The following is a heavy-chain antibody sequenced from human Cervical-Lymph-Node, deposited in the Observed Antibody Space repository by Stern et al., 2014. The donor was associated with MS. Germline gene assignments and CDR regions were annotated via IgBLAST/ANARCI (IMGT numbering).Heavy chain of an antibody. CDR2: INPGNGNR. D-gene: IGHD4-23*01. Sequence: QVQLVQSGAEVKKPGASVKVSCKTAGYNFTDYGIIWVRQAPGQRLEWMGWINPGNGNRRYSPKIQGRVTITRDTSASTAYMELSSLRSEDTAVYYCARTGTVVTSGYYYGMDVWGQGTTVTVSS. J-gene: IGHJ6*02. CDR3: ARTGTVVTSGYYYGMDV. V-gene: IGHV1-3*01. CDR1: GYNFTDYG.